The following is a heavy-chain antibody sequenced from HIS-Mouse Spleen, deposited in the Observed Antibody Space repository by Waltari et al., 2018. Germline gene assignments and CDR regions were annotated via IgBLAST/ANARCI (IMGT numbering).Heavy chain of an antibody. Sequence: QLQLQESGPGLVKPSETLSLTCTVSGGSISSSSYYWGWIRLPPGKGLEGIGSIYYRWSTYYNPSLKSRVTISVDTSKNQFSLKLSSVTAADTAVYYCAREIPYSSSWYDWYFDLWGRGTLVTVSS. CDR3: AREIPYSSSWYDWYFDL. D-gene: IGHD6-13*01. CDR2: IYYRWST. CDR1: GGSISSSSYY. J-gene: IGHJ2*01. V-gene: IGHV4-39*07.